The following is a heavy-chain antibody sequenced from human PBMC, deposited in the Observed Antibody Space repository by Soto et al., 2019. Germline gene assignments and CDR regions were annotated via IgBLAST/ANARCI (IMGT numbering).Heavy chain of an antibody. CDR3: ARVQGQWLVSWFDP. Sequence: AGTLSLTCALFSGAFTGYSLRCIRQPTRKGLEWIGEINHSGSTNYNPSLKSRVTISVDTSKNRFSLKLSSVTAADTAVYYCARVQGQWLVSWFDPWGQGTLVT. V-gene: IGHV4-34*01. CDR1: SGAFTGYS. J-gene: IGHJ5*02. CDR2: INHSGST. D-gene: IGHD6-19*01.